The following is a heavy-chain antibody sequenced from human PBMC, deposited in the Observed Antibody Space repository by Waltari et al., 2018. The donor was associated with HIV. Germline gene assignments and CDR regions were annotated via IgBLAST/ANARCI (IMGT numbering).Heavy chain of an antibody. V-gene: IGHV4-38-2*02. Sequence: QVQLQESGPGLVKPSETLSLTCKVSASSVSSGYYWGWFRQSPGMGLEWIGSIYRIGTTYYNPSFKGRVTILVNRSKNQFSLKLSSVTAADTAVYYCARDQDYYDSSGYTCYAFDMWGPGTMVTVSS. D-gene: IGHD3-22*01. CDR2: IYRIGTT. CDR1: ASSVSSGYY. J-gene: IGHJ3*02. CDR3: ARDQDYYDSSGYTCYAFDM.